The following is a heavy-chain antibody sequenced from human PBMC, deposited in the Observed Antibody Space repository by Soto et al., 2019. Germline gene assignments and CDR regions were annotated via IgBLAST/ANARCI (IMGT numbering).Heavy chain of an antibody. Sequence: PSQTLSLTCAISGDSVSSNSAAWNWIRQSPSRGLEWLGRTYYRSKWYNDYAVSVKSRITINPDTSKKQLSMQLNSVTPKDTAVYYFARDPTGFGVVTVDDAFDIWGQGTMVTVSS. D-gene: IGHD3-3*01. CDR3: ARDPTGFGVVTVDDAFDI. J-gene: IGHJ3*02. V-gene: IGHV6-1*01. CDR2: TYYRSKWYN. CDR1: GDSVSSNSAA.